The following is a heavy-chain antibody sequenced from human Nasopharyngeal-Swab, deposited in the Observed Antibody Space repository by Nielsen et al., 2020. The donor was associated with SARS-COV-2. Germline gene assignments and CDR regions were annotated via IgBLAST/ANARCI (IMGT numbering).Heavy chain of an antibody. D-gene: IGHD2-2*01. Sequence: GSLRLSCAVYGGSFSSYYWGWIRQPPGKGLEWIAEINQSGSANYNPSLRSRVTISVDTSKNQFSLRLTSVTAADTAAYYCARGLAGIVPSPILGLGPYYSYYYMDVWGKGTTVTVSS. CDR1: GGSFSSYY. J-gene: IGHJ6*03. CDR3: ARGLAGIVPSPILGLGPYYSYYYMDV. CDR2: INQSGSA. V-gene: IGHV4-34*01.